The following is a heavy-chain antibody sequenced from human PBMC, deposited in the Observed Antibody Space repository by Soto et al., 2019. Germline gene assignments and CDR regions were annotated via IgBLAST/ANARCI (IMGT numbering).Heavy chain of an antibody. V-gene: IGHV3-30-3*01. CDR1: GFTFSSYA. Sequence: GGSMRLSCAASGFTFSSYAMHWVRQAPGKGLEWVAVISYDGSNKYYADSVKGRFTISRDNSKNTLYLQMNSLRAEDTAVYYCARDEAVMHNWFDPWGQGTLVTVSS. J-gene: IGHJ5*02. CDR2: ISYDGSNK. D-gene: IGHD4-4*01. CDR3: ARDEAVMHNWFDP.